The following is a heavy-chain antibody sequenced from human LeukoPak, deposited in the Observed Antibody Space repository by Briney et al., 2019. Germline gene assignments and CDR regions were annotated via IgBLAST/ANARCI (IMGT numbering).Heavy chain of an antibody. D-gene: IGHD5-12*01. J-gene: IGHJ6*03. Sequence: ASVKVSCKAAGYTFTGYYIHWVRQAPGQGLEWMGWINPNSGGTNYAQKFQGRVTMTRDTSISTAYMELSRLTSDDTAVYYCARGYSGYLNPYYYMDVWGKGTTVTVSS. V-gene: IGHV1-2*02. CDR3: ARGYSGYLNPYYYMDV. CDR2: INPNSGGT. CDR1: GYTFTGYY.